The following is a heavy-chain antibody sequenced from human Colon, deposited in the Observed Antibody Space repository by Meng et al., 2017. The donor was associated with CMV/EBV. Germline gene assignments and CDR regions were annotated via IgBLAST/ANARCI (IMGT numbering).Heavy chain of an antibody. CDR2: ISPSAGTT. V-gene: IGHV1-46*01. D-gene: IGHD6-6*01. CDR1: GYTFSSYY. Sequence: SGYTFSSYYIPWMRQAPGQGPEWMGIISPSAGTTNYAQRFQGRVSMTRDTSTSTLYMELSGLRSEDTALYYCARDPAPARTGAYFDFWGQGTLVTVSS. CDR3: ARDPAPARTGAYFDF. J-gene: IGHJ4*02.